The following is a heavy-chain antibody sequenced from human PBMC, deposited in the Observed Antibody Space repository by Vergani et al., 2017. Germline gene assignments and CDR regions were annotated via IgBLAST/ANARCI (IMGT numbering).Heavy chain of an antibody. CDR1: GGSFSGYY. CDR2: INHSGST. D-gene: IGHD6-13*01. Sequence: QVQLQQWGAGLLKPSETLSLTCAVYGGSFSGYYWSWIRQPPGKGLEWIGEINHSGSTNYNPSLKSRVTISVDTSKNQFSLQLNSVTPEDTAVYYCARVAPIWGAAAGNYYYGMDVWGQGP. J-gene: IGHJ6*02. CDR3: ARVAPIWGAAAGNYYYGMDV. V-gene: IGHV4-34*01.